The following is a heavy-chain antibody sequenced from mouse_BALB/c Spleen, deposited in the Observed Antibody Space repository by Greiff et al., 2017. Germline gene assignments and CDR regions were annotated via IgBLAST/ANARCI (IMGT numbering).Heavy chain of an antibody. CDR1: GFTFSSYA. V-gene: IGHV5-9-3*01. D-gene: IGHD2-14*01. Sequence: EVKLVESGGGLVKPGGSLKLSCAASGFTFSSYAMSWVRQTPEKRLEWVATISSGGSYTYYPDSVKGRFTISRDNAKNTLYLQMSSLRSEDTAMYYCASNRYENAMDYWGQGTSVTVSS. CDR3: ASNRYENAMDY. CDR2: ISSGGSYT. J-gene: IGHJ4*01.